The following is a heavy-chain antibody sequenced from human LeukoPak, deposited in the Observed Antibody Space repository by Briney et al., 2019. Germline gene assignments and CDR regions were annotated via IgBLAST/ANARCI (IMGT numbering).Heavy chain of an antibody. CDR2: INPSGGST. CDR3: ARAPSPYGSVDY. CDR1: GYTFTSYY. V-gene: IGHV1-46*01. J-gene: IGHJ4*02. Sequence: ASVKVSCKASGYTFTSYYMHWVRQAPGQGLVWMGIINPSGGSTSYAQKFQGRVTMTRDTSTSTVYMELSSLRSEDTAVYYCARAPSPYGSVDYWGQGILVTVSS. D-gene: IGHD3-10*01.